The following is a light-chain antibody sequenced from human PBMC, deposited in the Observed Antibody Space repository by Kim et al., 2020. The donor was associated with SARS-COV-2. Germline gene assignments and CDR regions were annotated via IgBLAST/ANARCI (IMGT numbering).Light chain of an antibody. V-gene: IGKV1D-13*01. CDR2: DAS. CDR1: QGISSA. Sequence: ASVGDRVTITCWASQGISSALAWYQQKPGKAPKLLIYDASSLESGVPSRFSGSGSGTDFTLTISSLQPEDFATYYCQQYNNYSPTFGQGTRLEIK. J-gene: IGKJ5*01. CDR3: QQYNNYSPT.